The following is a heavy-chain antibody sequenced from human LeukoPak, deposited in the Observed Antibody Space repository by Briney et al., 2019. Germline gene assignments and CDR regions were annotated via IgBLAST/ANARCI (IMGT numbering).Heavy chain of an antibody. CDR2: INHSGST. CDR3: ARGPVLTDYYKLFDY. CDR1: GGSFSGYY. Sequence: SETLSLTCAVYGGSFSGYYWSWIRQPPGKGLEWIGEINHSGSTNYNPSLKSRVTISVDTSKNQFSLKLSSVTAADTAVYYCARGPVLTDYYKLFDYWGQGTLVTVSS. J-gene: IGHJ4*02. V-gene: IGHV4-34*01. D-gene: IGHD3-9*01.